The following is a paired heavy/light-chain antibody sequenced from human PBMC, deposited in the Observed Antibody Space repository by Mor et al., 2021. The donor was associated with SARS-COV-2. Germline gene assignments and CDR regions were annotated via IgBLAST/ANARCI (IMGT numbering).Heavy chain of an antibody. CDR3: AREQEYCSSTSCSRAEYFQH. CDR2: ISAYNGNT. Sequence: QVQLVQSGAEVKKPGASVKVSCKASGYTFTSYGISWVRQAPGQGLEWMGWISAYNGNTNYAQKLQGRVTMTTDTSTSTAYMELRSLRSDDTAVYYCAREQEYCSSTSCSRAEYFQHWGQGTLVTVSS. V-gene: IGHV1-18*01. D-gene: IGHD2-2*01. J-gene: IGHJ1*01. CDR1: GYTFTSYG.
Light chain of an antibody. CDR1: QSISNW. J-gene: IGKJ1*01. Sequence: DIQMTQSPSTLSASVGDRVTLTCRASQSISNWLAWYQQKPGRPPKLLIYRTSNLENGVPSRFSGSGSGTEFTLTINSLQPEDFGTYYCQQYNIFRTFGPGTKVEIK. CDR2: RTS. CDR3: QQYNIFRT. V-gene: IGKV1-5*03.